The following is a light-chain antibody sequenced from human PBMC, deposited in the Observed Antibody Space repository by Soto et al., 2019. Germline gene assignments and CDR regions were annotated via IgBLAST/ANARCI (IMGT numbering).Light chain of an antibody. CDR1: QSLSTN. CDR3: RQYNIWPPWT. CDR2: CAS. V-gene: IGKV3-15*01. J-gene: IGKJ1*01. Sequence: EIVMTQSPATLSVSPGEGATLSCRASQSLSTNLAWYQQKPGQAPRLLIYCASTMATGIPARFSGSGSGTEFNLTISSLQSEDFEIYYCRQYNIWPPWTFGQGNKVEIK.